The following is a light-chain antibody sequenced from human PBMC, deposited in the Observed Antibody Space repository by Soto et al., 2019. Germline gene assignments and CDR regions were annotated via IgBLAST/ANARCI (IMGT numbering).Light chain of an antibody. CDR2: GTS. CDR3: QQDGNPPLP. V-gene: IGKV3-20*01. CDR1: QSVSSN. J-gene: IGKJ5*01. Sequence: TQFPSTLSRSRIGGATLSCRASQSVSSNLAWYQQKPGQAPRLLIYGTSSRATGIPDRFSGSGSGTDFTLTISRLEPEDFAVYYCQQDGNPPLPFGQGTRLDIK.